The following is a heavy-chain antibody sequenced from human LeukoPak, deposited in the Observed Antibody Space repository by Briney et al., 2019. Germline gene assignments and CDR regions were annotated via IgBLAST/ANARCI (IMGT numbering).Heavy chain of an antibody. Sequence: GGSLRLSCAASGFTFSSYGMNWVRQAPGKGLEWVSSISSSGTYIYFADSVKGRFTISRDNAKNSLYLQMNSLKAEDTALYYCAREQSYSEEIVVVNPPFDYWGQGTLVTVSS. CDR3: AREQSYSEEIVVVNPPFDY. CDR2: ISSSGTYI. J-gene: IGHJ4*02. D-gene: IGHD2-21*01. CDR1: GFTFSSYG. V-gene: IGHV3-21*01.